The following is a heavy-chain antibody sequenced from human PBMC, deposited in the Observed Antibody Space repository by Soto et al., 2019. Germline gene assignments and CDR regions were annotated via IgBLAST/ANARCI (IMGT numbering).Heavy chain of an antibody. CDR3: AKAIYGGNSDFGY. J-gene: IGHJ4*02. CDR1: GFTFSSYW. D-gene: IGHD4-17*01. CDR2: IKQDGGAK. V-gene: IGHV3-7*05. Sequence: EVHPVESGGGLVQPGGSLRLSCAASGFTFSSYWTTWVRQAPGKGLEWVANIKQDGGAKYYVDSVKGRFTISRDNAKNSLYLQRNSLRAEDTAVYYCAKAIYGGNSDFGYWGQGTLVTVSS.